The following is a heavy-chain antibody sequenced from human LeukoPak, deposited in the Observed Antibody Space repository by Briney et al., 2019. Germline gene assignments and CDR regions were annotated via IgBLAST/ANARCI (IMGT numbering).Heavy chain of an antibody. J-gene: IGHJ6*02. Sequence: PGRSLRLSCAASGFTFSSYGMHWVRQAPGKGLEWVAVISYDGSNKYYADSVKGRFTISRDNSKNTLYLQMNSLRAEDTAVYYCAKDRQTTVNYYYYGMDVWGQGTTVTVSS. V-gene: IGHV3-30*18. CDR3: AKDRQTTVNYYYYGMDV. CDR1: GFTFSSYG. D-gene: IGHD4-17*01. CDR2: ISYDGSNK.